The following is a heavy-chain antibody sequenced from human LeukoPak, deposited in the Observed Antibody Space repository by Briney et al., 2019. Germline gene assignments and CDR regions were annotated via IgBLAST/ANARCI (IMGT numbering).Heavy chain of an antibody. V-gene: IGHV4-59*08. CDR1: GCTNNPFY. CDR2: IHSNGGT. CDR3: ARHVSGIYGSRGDFDY. J-gene: IGHJ4*02. D-gene: IGHD3-10*01. Sequence: SWALPLTRPFSGCTNNPFYWSWIRPPPGKELVWIGYIHSNGGTNYNAALKSRVTMSVDTSKNQFSLKLNAVTAADSAVYFCARHVSGIYGSRGDFDYGCQGTVVPVTS.